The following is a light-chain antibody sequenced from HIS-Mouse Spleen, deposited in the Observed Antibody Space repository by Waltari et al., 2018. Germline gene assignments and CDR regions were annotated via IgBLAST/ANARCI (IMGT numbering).Light chain of an antibody. CDR2: GAS. J-gene: IGKJ3*01. Sequence: EIVLTQSPGTLSLSPGERATLSCRASQSVSRSYLAWYQPKPGQAPRLLIYGASSRATGIPDRFSGSGSGTDFTLTISRLEPEDFAVYYCQQYGSSPLTFGPGTKVDIK. V-gene: IGKV3-20*01. CDR3: QQYGSSPLT. CDR1: QSVSRSY.